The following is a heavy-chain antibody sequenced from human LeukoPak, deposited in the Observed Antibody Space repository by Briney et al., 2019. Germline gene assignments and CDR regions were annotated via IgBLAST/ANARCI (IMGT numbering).Heavy chain of an antibody. CDR2: IRKKAYGETT. D-gene: IGHD4-17*01. J-gene: IGHJ4*02. V-gene: IGHV3-49*03. Sequence: GGSLRLSCTASGFIFGDDGWSWFRLAPGKGLEWICFIRKKAYGETTEYPASVRGRFTISRDDAKSIAYLQMNSLKTEDTALYYCVRGLHDYGDSNYYFDQWGQGTLVTVSS. CDR3: VRGLHDYGDSNYYFDQ. CDR1: GFIFGDDG.